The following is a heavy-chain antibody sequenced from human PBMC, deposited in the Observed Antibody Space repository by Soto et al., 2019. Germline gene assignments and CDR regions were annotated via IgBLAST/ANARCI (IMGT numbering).Heavy chain of an antibody. V-gene: IGHV4-34*01. D-gene: IGHD3-9*01. CDR2: INDRGSI. CDR1: GGSFSGYY. J-gene: IGHJ2*01. Sequence: QVQLQQWGAGPLRPLETLSLTCGVSGGSFSGYYWAWIRQSPGKGLEWIGEINDRGSINYNPSLKSRVSISVDKSKNHYSLNLRSVTAADTAVYYCARESHDILTGPPWVWYFDLWGRGNLVTVSS. CDR3: ARESHDILTGPPWVWYFDL.